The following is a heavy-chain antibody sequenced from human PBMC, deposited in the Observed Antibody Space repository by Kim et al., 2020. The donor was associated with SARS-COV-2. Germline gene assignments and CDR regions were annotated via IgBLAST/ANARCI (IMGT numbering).Heavy chain of an antibody. D-gene: IGHD5-12*01. CDR1: GFTFSSYS. V-gene: IGHV3-48*01. CDR3: ASLDGYKDY. J-gene: IGHJ4*02. Sequence: GGSLRLSCAASGFTFSSYSMNWVRQAPGKGLEWVSYISSSSTIYYADSVKGRFTISRDNAKNSLYLQINSLRAEDTAVYYCASLDGYKDYWGQGTLVTVSS. CDR2: ISSSSTI.